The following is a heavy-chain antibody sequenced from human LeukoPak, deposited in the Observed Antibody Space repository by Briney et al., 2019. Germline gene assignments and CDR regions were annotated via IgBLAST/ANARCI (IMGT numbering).Heavy chain of an antibody. CDR3: AREGSLAAARGAPPYNWFDP. D-gene: IGHD6-13*01. Sequence: ASETLSLTCTVFGYSISSGYYWGWIRQPPGKGLEWIGGMYHSGNTYYNPSLKSRVTISIDTSKNQLCLKLSSVTAADTAVYYCAREGSLAAARGAPPYNWFDPWGQGTLVTVSS. V-gene: IGHV4-38-2*02. CDR2: MYHSGNT. J-gene: IGHJ5*02. CDR1: GYSISSGYY.